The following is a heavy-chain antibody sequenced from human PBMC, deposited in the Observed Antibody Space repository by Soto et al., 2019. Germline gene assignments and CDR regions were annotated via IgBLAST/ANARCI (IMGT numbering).Heavy chain of an antibody. D-gene: IGHD3-16*01. CDR1: GFTFSSYA. CDR3: AKGIRGPTFDAFDI. V-gene: IGHV3-23*01. J-gene: IGHJ3*02. Sequence: EVQLLESGGGLVQPGGSLRLSCAASGFTFSSYAMSWVRQAPGKGLEWVSAISGSGGSTYYADSLKGRFPISRDNSKNTLYMQMNSMRAEDTAVYYCAKGIRGPTFDAFDIWGQGTMVTVSS. CDR2: ISGSGGST.